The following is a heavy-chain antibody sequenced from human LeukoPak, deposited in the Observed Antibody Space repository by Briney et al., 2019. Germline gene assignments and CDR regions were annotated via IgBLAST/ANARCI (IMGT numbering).Heavy chain of an antibody. CDR1: GFMFSSYA. Sequence: GGSLRLSRAASGFMFSSYAMSWVRQAPGKGLEWVSAISGSGGSTYYADSVKGRFTISRDNAKNSLYLQMNSLRVEDTAFYYCAKDNRRHYTSGPNPDSLHWGQGALVTVSS. D-gene: IGHD6-19*01. CDR3: AKDNRRHYTSGPNPDSLH. CDR2: ISGSGGST. V-gene: IGHV3-23*01. J-gene: IGHJ4*02.